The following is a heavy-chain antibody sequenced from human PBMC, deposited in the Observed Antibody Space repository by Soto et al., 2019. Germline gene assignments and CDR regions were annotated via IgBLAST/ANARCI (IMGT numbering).Heavy chain of an antibody. CDR2: ISTSGSPA. CDR1: GFAFRHNY. D-gene: IGHD5-18*01. V-gene: IGHV3-11*01. J-gene: IGHJ4*02. CDR3: AKAPASSLTASRPFDE. Sequence: QVHLVESGGGLVKPGGSLRLSCTVSGFAFRHNYLTWIRQAPGKGLEWLSYISTSGSPAYYADSVKGRFTISTDNAKKSLYLQMDSLRAEDTAIYYCAKAPASSLTASRPFDEWGQGTLVTVSS.